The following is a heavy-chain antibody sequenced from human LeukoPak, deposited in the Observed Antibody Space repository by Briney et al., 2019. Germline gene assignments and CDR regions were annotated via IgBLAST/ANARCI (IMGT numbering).Heavy chain of an antibody. Sequence: GASVKVSCRASGYTFSAYDMNWVRRAPGQGLEWMGWINPHTGDTNYAQHFQGRITMTRDTSTVYMDLSRLRSDDTAVYFCARSPSAFAAFASWGQGTLVTVSS. CDR2: INPHTGDT. CDR1: GYTFSAYD. J-gene: IGHJ5*02. V-gene: IGHV1-2*02. D-gene: IGHD2-15*01. CDR3: ARSPSAFAAFAS.